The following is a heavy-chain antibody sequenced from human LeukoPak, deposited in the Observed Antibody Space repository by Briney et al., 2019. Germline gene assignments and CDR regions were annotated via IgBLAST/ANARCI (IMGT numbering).Heavy chain of an antibody. Sequence: SETLSLTCTVSGGSISSYYWSWIRQPPGKGLEWIGYIYYSGSTNYNPSLKSRVTISVDTSKNQFSLKLSSVTAADTAVYYCARGYSSPAPYYYYYMDVWGKGTTVTVSS. CDR3: ARGYSSPAPYYYYYMDV. CDR1: GGSISSYY. D-gene: IGHD6-13*01. J-gene: IGHJ6*03. CDR2: IYYSGST. V-gene: IGHV4-59*01.